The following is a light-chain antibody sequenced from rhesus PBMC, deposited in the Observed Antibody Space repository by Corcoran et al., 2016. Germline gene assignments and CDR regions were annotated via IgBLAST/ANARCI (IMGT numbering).Light chain of an antibody. CDR1: NIGSKR. J-gene: IGLJ1*01. Sequence: SYELTQPRSVSVSPGQTARITCGGDNIGSKRVQWYQQKPPQAPVVVIYADSERPSGIPERFSGSNSGNTATLTISGVEAGDEADYYCQVWDSSSDHYIFGAGTRLTVL. CDR2: ADS. V-gene: IGLV3-40*01. CDR3: QVWDSSSDHYI.